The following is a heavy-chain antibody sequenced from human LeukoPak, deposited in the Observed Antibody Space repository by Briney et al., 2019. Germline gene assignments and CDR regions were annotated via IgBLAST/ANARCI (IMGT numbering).Heavy chain of an antibody. V-gene: IGHV3-23*01. CDR3: AKYSSAWYNDPFDI. CDR2: IGGSGSRT. D-gene: IGHD6-19*01. CDR1: GFTFSTYA. J-gene: IGHJ3*02. Sequence: GGSLRLSCVASGFTFSTYAMTWVRQAPGKGLEWVSGIGGSGSRTYYADSVKGRFSISSDNSKNTLFLQMNSLRAEDTAVYYCAKYSSAWYNDPFDIWGQGTMVTVSS.